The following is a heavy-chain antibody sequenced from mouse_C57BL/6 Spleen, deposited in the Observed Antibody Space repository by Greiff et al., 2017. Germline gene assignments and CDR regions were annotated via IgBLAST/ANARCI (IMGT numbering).Heavy chain of an antibody. V-gene: IGHV1-62-2*01. D-gene: IGHD3-1*01. CDR2: FYPGGGSN. J-gene: IGHJ3*01. CDR3: ARREEAAPATLFAY. CDR1: GYTFTNYT. Sequence: VQLQQSGAELVKPGASVKLSCKASGYTFTNYTINWVKQRPGQGLEWIGWFYPGGGSNKYNEKFKDKATLTADKSSSTVYMELSRLTSEDSAVYFCARREEAAPATLFAYWGQGTLVTVSA.